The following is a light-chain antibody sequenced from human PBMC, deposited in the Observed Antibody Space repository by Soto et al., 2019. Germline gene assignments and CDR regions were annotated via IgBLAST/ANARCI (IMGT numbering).Light chain of an antibody. V-gene: IGLV1-44*01. J-gene: IGLJ1*01. CDR2: SNN. CDR1: SSNIGSNT. Sequence: QSVLTQPPSASGTPGQRVTISCSGSSSNIGSNTVNWYQQLPGTAPKLLIYSNNQRPSGVPDRFSGSKSGTSASLAISGLPSEDEADYYCAAWDDSLNGQVFGTGTKLTVL. CDR3: AAWDDSLNGQV.